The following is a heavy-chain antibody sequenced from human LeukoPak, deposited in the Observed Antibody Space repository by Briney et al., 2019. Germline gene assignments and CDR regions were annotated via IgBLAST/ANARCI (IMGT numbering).Heavy chain of an antibody. Sequence: GGSLRLSCAASGFTFDDYAMHWVRQAPGKGLEWVSLISGDGGSTYYADSVKGRFTISRDNSKNSLYLQMNSLRTEDTALYYCTKDSYLGYCSSTSCSSMDVWGQGTTVTVSS. CDR2: ISGDGGST. CDR3: TKDSYLGYCSSTSCSSMDV. J-gene: IGHJ6*02. D-gene: IGHD2-2*01. V-gene: IGHV3-43*02. CDR1: GFTFDDYA.